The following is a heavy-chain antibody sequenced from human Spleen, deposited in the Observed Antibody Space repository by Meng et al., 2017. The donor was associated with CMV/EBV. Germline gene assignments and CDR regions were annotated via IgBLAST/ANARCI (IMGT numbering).Heavy chain of an antibody. D-gene: IGHD6-19*01. V-gene: IGHV3-21*01. CDR2: ISSSSSYI. Sequence: GGSLRLSCEASGFTFSSSTMNWVRQAPGKGLEWVSSISSSSSYIYYADSVKGRFTISRDNAKNSLYLQMNSLRAEDTAVYYCARAVWEQWLVPPLDYWGQGTLVTVSS. J-gene: IGHJ4*02. CDR1: GFTFSSST. CDR3: ARAVWEQWLVPPLDY.